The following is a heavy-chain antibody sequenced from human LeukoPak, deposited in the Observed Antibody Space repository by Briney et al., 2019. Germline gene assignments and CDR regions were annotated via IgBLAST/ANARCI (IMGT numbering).Heavy chain of an antibody. D-gene: IGHD5-18*01. CDR1: GYTFTSYD. J-gene: IGHJ4*02. CDR3: ATHLYSHGYLFDY. CDR2: MNPNSGNT. V-gene: IGHV1-8*01. Sequence: ASVKVSCKASGYTFTSYDINWVRQATGQGLEWMGWMNPNSGNTGYAQKFQGRVTMTRNTSISTAYMELSSLRSEDTAVYYCATHLYSHGYLFDYWGQGTLVTVSS.